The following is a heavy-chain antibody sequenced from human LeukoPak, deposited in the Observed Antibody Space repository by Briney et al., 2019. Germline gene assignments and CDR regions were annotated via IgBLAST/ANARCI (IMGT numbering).Heavy chain of an antibody. Sequence: GGSLRLSCAASGFTFSSYSMHWVRQAPGKGLEWVAFIRYDGSNKYYADSVKGRFTISRDNSKNTLYLQMNSLRAEDTAVYYCAKEGGIVVIPSARGLDYWGQGTLVTVSS. CDR3: AKEGGIVVIPSARGLDY. CDR2: IRYDGSNK. D-gene: IGHD2-15*01. J-gene: IGHJ4*02. V-gene: IGHV3-30*02. CDR1: GFTFSSYS.